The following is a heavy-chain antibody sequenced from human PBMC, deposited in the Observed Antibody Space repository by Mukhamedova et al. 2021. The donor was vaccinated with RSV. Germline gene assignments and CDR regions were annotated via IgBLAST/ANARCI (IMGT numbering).Heavy chain of an antibody. CDR1: GFTFSSYA. CDR2: ISYDGSNK. CDR3: ASNRVVRYFD. J-gene: IGHJ6*01. V-gene: IGHV3-30*04. D-gene: IGHD3-9*01. Sequence: GFTFSSYAMHWVRQAPGKGLEWVAVISYDGSNKYYADSVKGRFTISRDNSKNMLYLQMNSLRAEDTAVYYCASNRVVRYFDWGKG.